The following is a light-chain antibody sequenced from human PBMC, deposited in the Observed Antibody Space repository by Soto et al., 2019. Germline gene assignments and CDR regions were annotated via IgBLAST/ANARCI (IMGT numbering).Light chain of an antibody. J-gene: IGKJ5*01. CDR1: QSVGNN. CDR3: QQYTPWPRIP. CDR2: DAS. Sequence: EIVMTQAPPTRSVSPGERSTLYCRASQSVGNNLAWYQQKPGQAPRLLMYDASTRATGIPARFSGSGSGTEFTLTISSLQSEDFAVYYCQQYTPWPRIPFGQGTRLEIK. V-gene: IGKV3-15*01.